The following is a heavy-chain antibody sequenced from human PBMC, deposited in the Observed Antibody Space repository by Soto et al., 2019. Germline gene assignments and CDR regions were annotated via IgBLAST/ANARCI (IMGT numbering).Heavy chain of an antibody. Sequence: ASVKVSCKASGGTFSSYAISWVRQAPGQGLEWMGGIIPIFGTANYAQKFQGRVTITADESTSTAYMELSSLRSEDTAVYYCARAKRITIFGVVIREKNWFDPWGQGTLVTVSS. D-gene: IGHD3-3*01. J-gene: IGHJ5*02. CDR2: IIPIFGTA. CDR1: GGTFSSYA. CDR3: ARAKRITIFGVVIREKNWFDP. V-gene: IGHV1-69*13.